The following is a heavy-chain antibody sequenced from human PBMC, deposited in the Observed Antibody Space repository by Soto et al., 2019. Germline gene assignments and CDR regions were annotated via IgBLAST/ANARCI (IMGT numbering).Heavy chain of an antibody. CDR2: IIPFLGIA. V-gene: IGHV1-69*02. D-gene: IGHD3-10*01. J-gene: IGHJ3*02. CDR3: ARAAVYGSEYAFDI. Sequence: QVQLVQSGAEVKKPGSSVKVSCKASGGTFSIYTISWVRQAPGQGLEWMGRIIPFLGIANYAQKFQGRVTITTDKSTSTAYMALSSLRSEDTAVYYCARAAVYGSEYAFDIWGQGTMVTVSS. CDR1: GGTFSIYT.